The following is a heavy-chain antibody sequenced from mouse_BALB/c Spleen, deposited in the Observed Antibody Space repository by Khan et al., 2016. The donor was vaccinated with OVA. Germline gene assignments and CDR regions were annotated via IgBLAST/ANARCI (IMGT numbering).Heavy chain of an antibody. J-gene: IGHJ3*01. CDR2: IFPGNSDT. CDR3: TRGGYSSLAY. CDR1: GYSFTDYL. D-gene: IGHD1-3*01. V-gene: IGHV1-5*01. Sequence: EVELVESGTVLARPGASVKMSCKASGYSFTDYLIHWVKQRPGQGLEWIGDIFPGNSDTTYNQKFRDKAKLTADTSASAAYMELSSLTKEDAAVYYSTRGGYSSLAYWGQGTLVTVAA.